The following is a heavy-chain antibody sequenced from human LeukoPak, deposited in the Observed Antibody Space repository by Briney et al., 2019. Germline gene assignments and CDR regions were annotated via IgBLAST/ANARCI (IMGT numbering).Heavy chain of an antibody. D-gene: IGHD3-22*01. CDR2: ISWNSGSI. J-gene: IGHJ3*02. V-gene: IGHV3-9*01. CDR3: AKDISHYYDSSGYYPDAFDI. CDR1: GFTFDDYA. Sequence: GGSLRLSCAASGFTFDDYAMHWVRQAPGKGLEWVSGISWNSGSIGYADSVKGRFTISRDNAKNSLYLQMNSLRAEDTALYYCAKDISHYYDSSGYYPDAFDIWGQGTMVTVSS.